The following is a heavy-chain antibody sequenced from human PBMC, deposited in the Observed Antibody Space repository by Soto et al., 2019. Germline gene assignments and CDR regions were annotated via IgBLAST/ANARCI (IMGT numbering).Heavy chain of an antibody. CDR3: AMREYRSLAVFSYYGMDA. CDR1: GDTFSNYA. CDR2: IIPKFGEP. D-gene: IGHD3-16*01. V-gene: IGHV1-69*06. J-gene: IGHJ6*02. Sequence: QEHLAQSGPEVKEPGSSVRVACTASGDTFSNYAINWVRQAPGHGIEWVGGIIPKFGEPRYTQKFRARVFITADKSTSTAYMELHSLRSDDTAVDYWAMREYRSLAVFSYYGMDAWCQGTMVTVSS.